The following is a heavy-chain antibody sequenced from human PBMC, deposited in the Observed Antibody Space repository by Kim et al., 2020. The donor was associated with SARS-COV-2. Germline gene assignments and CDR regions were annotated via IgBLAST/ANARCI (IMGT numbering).Heavy chain of an antibody. CDR2: ISSSGTTV. CDR3: ARGRPGYMDV. CDR1: EFTFSSYS. Sequence: GGSLRLSCAPSEFTFSSYSMIWVRQAPGKGLYWVSYISSSGTTVYYADSVKGRFTISRDNAKNLFYLQLSSLRDEDTAVYYCARGRPGYMDVWGKGTTVTVSS. J-gene: IGHJ6*03. V-gene: IGHV3-48*02.